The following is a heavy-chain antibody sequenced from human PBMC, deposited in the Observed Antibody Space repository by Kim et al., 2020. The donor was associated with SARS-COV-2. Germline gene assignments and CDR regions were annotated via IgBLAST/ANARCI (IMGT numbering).Heavy chain of an antibody. CDR3: ARTRRYVWGSYRGTNNWFDP. J-gene: IGHJ5*02. V-gene: IGHV4-34*01. CDR1: GGSFSGYY. Sequence: SETLSLTCAVYGGSFSGYYWSWIRQPPGKGLEWIGEINHSGSTNYNPSLKSRVTISVDTSKNQFSLKLSSVTAADTAVYYCARTRRYVWGSYRGTNNWFDPWGQGTLVTVSS. CDR2: INHSGST. D-gene: IGHD3-16*02.